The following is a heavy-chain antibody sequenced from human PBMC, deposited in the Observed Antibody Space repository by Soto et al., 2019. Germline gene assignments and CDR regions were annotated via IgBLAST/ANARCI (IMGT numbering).Heavy chain of an antibody. CDR3: ARVAEMGTVTKGYYFYMDV. V-gene: IGHV1-69*04. CDR2: IIPILGEA. J-gene: IGHJ6*03. D-gene: IGHD4-17*01. CDR1: GDTFSNHT. Sequence: QVQLVQSGAEVKKPGSSVKVSCKASGDTFSNHTISWVRQAPGQGLEGMGRIIPILGEANYAQKFQGRVTITADKSTSTVYMALSSLRSAYTAVYYCARVAEMGTVTKGYYFYMDVWGKGPTVTVSS.